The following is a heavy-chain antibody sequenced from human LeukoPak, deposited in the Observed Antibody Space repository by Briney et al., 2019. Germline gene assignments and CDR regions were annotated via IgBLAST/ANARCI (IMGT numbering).Heavy chain of an antibody. D-gene: IGHD5-12*01. V-gene: IGHV4-34*01. CDR3: ARGVWLRMGYYYGMDV. Sequence: SETLSLTCAVYGGSFSGYYWSWIRQPPGKGPEWIGEIKHSGSTNYNPSLKSRATISVGTSKNQFSLKLSSVTAADTAVYYCARGVWLRMGYYYGMDVWGQGTTVTVSS. CDR1: GGSFSGYY. J-gene: IGHJ6*02. CDR2: IKHSGST.